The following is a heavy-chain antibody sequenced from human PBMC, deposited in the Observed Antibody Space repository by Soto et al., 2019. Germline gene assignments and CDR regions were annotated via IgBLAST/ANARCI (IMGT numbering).Heavy chain of an antibody. Sequence: QVQLVQSGAEVKKPGASVKVSCKASGYTFTNDYMHWVRQAPGQGLEWMGIINPSTGTTSYAQKFQSRVTMTRDTSTSTVHMELSSLRSDATAVYYWTRVSFDRVRGVKECDYWGQGTLVTASS. CDR3: TRVSFDRVRGVKECDY. CDR2: INPSTGTT. J-gene: IGHJ4*02. CDR1: GYTFTNDY. D-gene: IGHD3-10*01. V-gene: IGHV1-46*01.